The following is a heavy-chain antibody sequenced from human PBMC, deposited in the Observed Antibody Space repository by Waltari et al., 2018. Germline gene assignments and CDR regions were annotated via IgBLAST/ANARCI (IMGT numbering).Heavy chain of an antibody. Sequence: QLQLQESGPGLVKYSETLSLACSVSGGSISSSSRYWGWIRQPPGKRLEWIGSISYSGSNYYNPSLKSRVTISVDKSKNQFSLKLSSVTAADTAVYYCATLRQWANGGYYGMDVWGQGITVTVSS. V-gene: IGHV4-39*01. CDR3: ATLRQWANGGYYGMDV. D-gene: IGHD6-19*01. CDR2: ISYSGSN. J-gene: IGHJ6*02. CDR1: GGSISSSSRY.